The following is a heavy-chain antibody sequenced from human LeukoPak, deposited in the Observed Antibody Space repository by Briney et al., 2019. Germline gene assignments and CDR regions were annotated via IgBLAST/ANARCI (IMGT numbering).Heavy chain of an antibody. CDR1: GFTPSDYT. CDR2: ISSSSRTI. J-gene: IGHJ4*02. Sequence: RGGSLRLSCAASGFTPSDYTMNWVRQAPGKGLEWGSYISSSSRTIYYVDSVKGRFTISIDNGNISLYLQMNSLRAEDTAVYYCARGFNYWGQGTMVTVSS. V-gene: IGHV3-48*01. CDR3: ARGFNY.